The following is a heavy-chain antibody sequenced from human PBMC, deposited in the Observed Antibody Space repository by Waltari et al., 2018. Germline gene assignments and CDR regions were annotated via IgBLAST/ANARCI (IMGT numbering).Heavy chain of an antibody. Sequence: QVQLQESGPGLVKPSQTLSLTCTVSGGSVNSGDYFWNWIRQPPGKGLEWIGSIYYSGNTYYNPSLKTRLTVSMDTSKNQFSLKLTSVSVADTAVYYCAREFYGDFEKYYHYEDVWGRGTTVTVSS. V-gene: IGHV4-30-4*08. J-gene: IGHJ6*03. CDR1: GGSVNSGDYF. CDR3: AREFYGDFEKYYHYEDV. CDR2: IYYSGNT. D-gene: IGHD4-17*01.